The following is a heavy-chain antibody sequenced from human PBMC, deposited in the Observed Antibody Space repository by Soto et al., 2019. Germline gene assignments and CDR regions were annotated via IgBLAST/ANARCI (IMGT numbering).Heavy chain of an antibody. CDR3: ARGGVFFFAAPTNPFDY. CDR2: MNPNSGNT. CDR1: GYTFTSYD. V-gene: IGHV1-8*01. Sequence: QVQLVQSGAEVKKPGASVKVSCKASGYTFTSYDINWLRQATGQGLEWMGWMNPNSGNTGYAQKFQGRVTMTRNTSISTAYMELSSLRSEDTAVYYWARGGVFFFAAPTNPFDYWGQGTLVTVSS. D-gene: IGHD3-10*01. J-gene: IGHJ4*02.